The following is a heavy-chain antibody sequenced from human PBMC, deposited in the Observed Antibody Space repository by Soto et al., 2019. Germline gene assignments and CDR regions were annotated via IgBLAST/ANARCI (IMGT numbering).Heavy chain of an antibody. CDR1: GDSLRSGYHY. D-gene: IGHD2-8*01. CDR3: VRVEMYAGEFPPNFDR. V-gene: IGHV4-39*01. J-gene: IGHJ4*02. CDR2: IYYTGNT. Sequence: SETLSLTCTVSGDSLRSGYHYWGWIRQLPGKGLEWIGSIYYTGNTYYNPSLKSRVSISVDMATNEISLRLRAESIADTAVYSRVRVEMYAGEFPPNFDRSGQGALVTVSS.